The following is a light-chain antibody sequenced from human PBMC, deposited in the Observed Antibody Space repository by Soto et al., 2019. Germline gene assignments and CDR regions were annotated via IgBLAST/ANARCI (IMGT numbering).Light chain of an antibody. V-gene: IGKV1D-12*01. Sequence: DIQMTQSPSSVSASVGDRVTITCRASQDIDNRLAWYQQKPGKAPNLLIYTASSLQGGVPSRFSGSGSGTDCTLTIYTLQPEDLATYYCQQTSTFPLTFGGGTKVEIK. CDR2: TAS. CDR3: QQTSTFPLT. J-gene: IGKJ4*01. CDR1: QDIDNR.